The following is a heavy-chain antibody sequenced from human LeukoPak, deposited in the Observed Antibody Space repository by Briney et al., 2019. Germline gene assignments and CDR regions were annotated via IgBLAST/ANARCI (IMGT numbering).Heavy chain of an antibody. CDR3: ARGAFFGGGFDY. J-gene: IGHJ4*02. V-gene: IGHV4-4*02. CDR2: IYHSGST. D-gene: IGHD3-10*01. Sequence: SGTLNLTCAVSGGTISSYNMQCGVRAPPGKGLELVGEIYHSGSTNYNPSLKSRVTITVDKSKNQFSLKLSSVTAADTAVYYCARGAFFGGGFDYWGQGTLVTVSS. CDR1: GGTISSYNM.